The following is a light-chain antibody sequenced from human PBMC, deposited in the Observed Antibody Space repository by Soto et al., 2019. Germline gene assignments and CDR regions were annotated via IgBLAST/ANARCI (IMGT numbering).Light chain of an antibody. CDR1: SSDVGGYNY. V-gene: IGLV2-14*01. J-gene: IGLJ2*01. CDR2: EVS. CDR3: SSYISSTTVV. Sequence: QSALTQPASVSGSPGQSITISCTGTSSDVGGYNYVSWYQQHPGKAPKLMIYEVSNRPAGVSNRFSGSKSGNTASLTISGLQAEDEAEYYCSSYISSTTVVFGGGTKLTVL.